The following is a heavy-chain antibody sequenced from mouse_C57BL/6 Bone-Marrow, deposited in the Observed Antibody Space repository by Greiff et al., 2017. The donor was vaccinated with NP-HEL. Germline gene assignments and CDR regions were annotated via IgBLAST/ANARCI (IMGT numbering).Heavy chain of an antibody. CDR3: TTSLLRSGYWYFDV. CDR1: GFNINDYY. J-gene: IGHJ1*03. D-gene: IGHD1-1*01. Sequence: VHVKQSGAELVRPGASVKLSCTASGFNINDYYMHWVKQRPEQGLEWIGRIDPEDGDTDYAPKFQGKATMTADTSSNTAYLQLSSLTSEDTAVYYGTTSLLRSGYWYFDVWGTGTTVTVSS. CDR2: IDPEDGDT. V-gene: IGHV14-1*01.